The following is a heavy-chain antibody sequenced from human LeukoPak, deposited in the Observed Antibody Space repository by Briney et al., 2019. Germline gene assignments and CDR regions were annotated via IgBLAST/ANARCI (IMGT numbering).Heavy chain of an antibody. Sequence: GGSLRLSCAASGFTFSSYWMHWVRQAPGKGLVWVSRIDTDGSSTSYADSVKGRFTISRDNAKNTLYLQMSSLRAEDTAVYYCILAAAGTEFDSWGQGSLVTVSS. CDR3: ILAAAGTEFDS. CDR2: IDTDGSST. CDR1: GFTFSSYW. D-gene: IGHD6-13*01. J-gene: IGHJ4*02. V-gene: IGHV3-74*01.